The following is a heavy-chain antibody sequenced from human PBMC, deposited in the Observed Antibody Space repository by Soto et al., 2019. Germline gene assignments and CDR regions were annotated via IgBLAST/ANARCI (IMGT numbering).Heavy chain of an antibody. Sequence: SVKVSCKASGGTFSSYTISWVRQAPGQGLEWMGRIIPILGIANYAQKFQGRVTITADKSTSTAHMELSSLRSEDTAVYYCARVFSSGWYEDYGMDVWGQGTTVTVSS. CDR2: IIPILGIA. CDR3: ARVFSSGWYEDYGMDV. CDR1: GGTFSSYT. V-gene: IGHV1-69*02. J-gene: IGHJ6*02. D-gene: IGHD6-19*01.